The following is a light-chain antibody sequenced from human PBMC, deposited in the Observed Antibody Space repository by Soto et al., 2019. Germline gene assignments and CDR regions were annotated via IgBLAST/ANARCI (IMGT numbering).Light chain of an antibody. CDR3: QQYSSLWT. CDR2: GAS. Sequence: EIVLTQSPGTLSLSPGERATLSCRASQTVTRNYLAWHQQKPGQTPRLLVYGASSRATGISDRFSGSGSGTDFTLSISRLEPEDFAVYYCQQYSSLWTFGQGTKVDNK. CDR1: QTVTRNY. J-gene: IGKJ1*01. V-gene: IGKV3-20*01.